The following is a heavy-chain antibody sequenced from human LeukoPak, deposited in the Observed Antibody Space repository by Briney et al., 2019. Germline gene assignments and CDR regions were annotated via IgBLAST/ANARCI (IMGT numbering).Heavy chain of an antibody. CDR2: IYHSGNT. J-gene: IGHJ6*03. Sequence: SETLSLTCVVSDYSITSGFYWGWIRPPPGKGLEWIGTIYHSGNTYYNPSLKSRVTISIDTSENQFSLKLSSVTAADTAVYYCARDVGVYYYYYMDVWGKGTTVTVSS. V-gene: IGHV4-38-2*02. CDR3: ARDVGVYYYYYMDV. D-gene: IGHD1-26*01. CDR1: DYSITSGFY.